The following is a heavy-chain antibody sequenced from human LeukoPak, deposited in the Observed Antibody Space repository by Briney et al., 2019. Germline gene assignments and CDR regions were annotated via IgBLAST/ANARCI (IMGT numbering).Heavy chain of an antibody. CDR1: GGSISSGGYY. CDR2: IYHSGST. J-gene: IGHJ4*02. D-gene: IGHD4/OR15-4a*01. CDR3: ARDHGATLRVFDY. V-gene: IGHV4-30-2*01. Sequence: PSETLSLTCTVSGGSISSGGYYWSWIRQPPGKGLEWIGYIYHSGSTYYNPSLKSRVTISVDRSKNQFSLKLSSVTAADTAVYYCARDHGATLRVFDYWGQGTLVTVSS.